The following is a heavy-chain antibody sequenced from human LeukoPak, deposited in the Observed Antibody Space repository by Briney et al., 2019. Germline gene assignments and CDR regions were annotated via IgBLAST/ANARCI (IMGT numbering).Heavy chain of an antibody. V-gene: IGHV4-34*01. CDR2: INHSGST. D-gene: IGHD3-10*01. CDR3: ASGWLWFGHYYYGMDV. CDR1: GGSISSYY. Sequence: SETPSLTCTVSGGSISSYYWSWIRQPPGKGLEWIGEINHSGSTNYNPSLKSRVTISVDTSKNQFSLKLSSVTAADTAVYYCASGWLWFGHYYYGMDVWGQGTTVTVSS. J-gene: IGHJ6*02.